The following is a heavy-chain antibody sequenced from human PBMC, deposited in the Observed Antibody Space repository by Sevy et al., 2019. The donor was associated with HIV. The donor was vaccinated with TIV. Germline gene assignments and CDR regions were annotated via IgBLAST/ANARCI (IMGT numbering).Heavy chain of an antibody. CDR3: ARGAHYDAAVWGFCY. J-gene: IGHJ4*02. CDR1: GFIFSDYY. V-gene: IGHV3-11*01. Sequence: GGSLRLSCAASGFIFSDYYMAWVRQAPGKGLEWISYVSRGGYTIYYADSVEGRFSISRDDAKDSLFLQMDSLRAEDTAFYYCARGAHYDAAVWGFCYLGQGALVTVSS. CDR2: VSRGGYTI. D-gene: IGHD3-16*01.